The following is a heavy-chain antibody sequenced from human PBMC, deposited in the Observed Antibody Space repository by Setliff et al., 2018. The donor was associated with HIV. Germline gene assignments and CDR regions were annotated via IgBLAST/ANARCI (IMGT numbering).Heavy chain of an antibody. CDR2: MSTYSGNT. CDR1: GYTFINYG. J-gene: IGHJ6*03. CDR3: ARTVKTTLGDLLSPYYYYMDL. V-gene: IGHV1-18*01. D-gene: IGHD3-16*01. Sequence: ASVKVSCKAYGYTFINYGITWVRQAPGQGLEWMGWMSTYSGNTDYAQNVQGRFTMASDTSTTTAYMELRNLRSNDSAVYYCARTVKTTLGDLLSPYYYYMDLWGKGTTVTVSS.